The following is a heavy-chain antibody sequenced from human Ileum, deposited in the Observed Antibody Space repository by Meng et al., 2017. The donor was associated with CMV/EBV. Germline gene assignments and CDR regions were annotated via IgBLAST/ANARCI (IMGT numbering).Heavy chain of an antibody. Sequence: GESLKISCAASGFTFSSYWMTWVRQAPGKGLEWVGNIKEDGSDKYYVDSVRGRFTISRDNAKNSLYLQMNSLRVEDTAVYYCARVSSEDFWSGRYPSGCYGMDVWGQGTTVTVSS. V-gene: IGHV3-7*01. CDR3: ARVSSEDFWSGRYPSGCYGMDV. CDR2: IKEDGSDK. CDR1: GFTFSSYW. D-gene: IGHD3-3*01. J-gene: IGHJ6*02.